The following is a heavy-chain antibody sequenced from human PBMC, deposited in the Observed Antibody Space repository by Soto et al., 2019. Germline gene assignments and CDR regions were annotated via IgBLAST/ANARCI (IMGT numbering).Heavy chain of an antibody. V-gene: IGHV3-30*18. J-gene: IGHJ3*02. CDR1: GFTFSSYG. CDR2: ISYDGSNK. CDR3: AKVFYAMVRGSMGAFDI. D-gene: IGHD3-10*01. Sequence: HPGGSLRLSCAASGFTFSSYGMHWVRQAPGKGPEWVAVISYDGSNKYYADSVKGRFTISRDNSKNTLYLQMNSLRAEDTAVYYCAKVFYAMVRGSMGAFDIWGQGTMVTVSS.